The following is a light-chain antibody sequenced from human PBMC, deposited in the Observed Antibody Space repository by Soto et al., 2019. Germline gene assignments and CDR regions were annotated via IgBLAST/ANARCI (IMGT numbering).Light chain of an antibody. V-gene: IGKV3D-20*02. CDR3: QQRSDWPWT. Sequence: ETVLTQSPGTLSLSPGERASLSCRASQSISSTYLAWYQQKPGQAPRLLMYEASTRATGIPARFSGGGSGTDFTLTISSLEPEDFAVYYCQQRSDWPWTFGQGTKVDIK. J-gene: IGKJ1*01. CDR2: EAS. CDR1: QSISSTY.